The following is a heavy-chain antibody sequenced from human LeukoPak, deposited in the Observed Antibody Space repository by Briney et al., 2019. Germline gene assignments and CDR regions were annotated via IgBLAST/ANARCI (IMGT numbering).Heavy chain of an antibody. CDR2: ISWDGGST. V-gene: IGHV3-43*01. J-gene: IGHJ4*02. CDR1: GFTCDDET. D-gene: IGHD1-26*01. Sequence: PGGSLRLACAASGFTCDDETMHWVRQAPGKGLEWASLISWDGGSTYYADSVKVRRTISRENRKTSLYLPMNSLRTEDPALFYCAGRYSGSYPYWGQGTLVTVSS. CDR3: AGRYSGSYPY.